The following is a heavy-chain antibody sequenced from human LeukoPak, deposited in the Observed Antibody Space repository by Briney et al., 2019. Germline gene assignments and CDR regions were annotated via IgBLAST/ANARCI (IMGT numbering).Heavy chain of an antibody. J-gene: IGHJ5*02. CDR2: IYPGDSGT. Sequence: GESLKISCKGSGYSFTSYWIGWVRQMPGKGLEWMGIIYPGDSGTRYSPSFQGQVTISADKSISTAYLQWSSLKASDTAMYYCARLAPDCSSTSCYQGWFDPWGQGTLVTVSS. CDR3: ARLAPDCSSTSCYQGWFDP. D-gene: IGHD2-2*01. V-gene: IGHV5-51*01. CDR1: GYSFTSYW.